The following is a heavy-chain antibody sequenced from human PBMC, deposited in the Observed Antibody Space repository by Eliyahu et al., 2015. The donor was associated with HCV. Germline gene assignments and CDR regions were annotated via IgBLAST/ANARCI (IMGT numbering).Heavy chain of an antibody. CDR1: GFTFRXYA. V-gene: IGHV3-30*18. CDR2: ISYDGSNK. D-gene: IGHD3-16*01. CDR3: AKDGVSLGGGSVGDSFDF. J-gene: IGHJ4*02. Sequence: QVQLVESGGGVVQPGKSLRLSCAASGFTFRXYAMYWVRQAPGKGLEGVALISYDGSNKYYTDSVKGRFTISRDNSKNTLSLQMNSLRAEDTAVYFCAKDGVSLGGGSVGDSFDFWGQGTLVTVSS.